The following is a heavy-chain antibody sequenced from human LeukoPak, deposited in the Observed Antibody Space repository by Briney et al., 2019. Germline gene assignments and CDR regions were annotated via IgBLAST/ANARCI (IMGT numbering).Heavy chain of an antibody. CDR2: IVVGSGNT. J-gene: IGHJ6*02. CDR3: AAGRVGATRANYYYYDMDV. CDR1: GFTFTSSA. Sequence: GASVKVSCKASGFTFTSSAMQWVRQARGQRLEWIGWIVVGSGNTNYAQKFQERVTITRDMSTSTAYMELSSLRSEDTAVYYCAAGRVGATRANYYYYDMDVWGQGTTVTVSS. D-gene: IGHD1-26*01. V-gene: IGHV1-58*02.